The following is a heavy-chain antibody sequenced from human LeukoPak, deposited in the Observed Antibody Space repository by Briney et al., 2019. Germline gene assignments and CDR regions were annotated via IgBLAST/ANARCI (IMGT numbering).Heavy chain of an antibody. CDR3: ARERVTGTSCYYYYGMDV. V-gene: IGHV3-33*01. CDR2: IWHDGSNK. D-gene: IGHD6-19*01. CDR1: GFTSSRYG. J-gene: IGHJ6*02. Sequence: GRSPRLSCAASGFTSSRYGMHWVREAPGKGLEWVAVIWHDGSNKYYAASVKGRFTISRDNSKNTLYLQMNSLRAEDTAVYYCARERVTGTSCYYYYGMDVWGQETTVTVSS.